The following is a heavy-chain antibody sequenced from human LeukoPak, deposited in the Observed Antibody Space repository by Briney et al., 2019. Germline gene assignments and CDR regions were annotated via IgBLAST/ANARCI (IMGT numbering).Heavy chain of an antibody. CDR2: IRYDGSNK. Sequence: GGSLRLSCAASGFTFSNYGLHWVRQAPGKGLEWVAFIRYDGSNKYSADSVKGRFTISRDNAKSSLYLQMNSLRAEDTAMYYCARGVNRPNYYYYGMDVWGQGTTVTVSS. J-gene: IGHJ6*02. CDR1: GFTFSNYG. CDR3: ARGVNRPNYYYYGMDV. V-gene: IGHV3-30*02. D-gene: IGHD3-10*01.